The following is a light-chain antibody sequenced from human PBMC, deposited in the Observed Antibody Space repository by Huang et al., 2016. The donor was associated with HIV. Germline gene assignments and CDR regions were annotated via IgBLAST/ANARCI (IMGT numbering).Light chain of an antibody. V-gene: IGKV1-39*01. CDR1: QNVGTY. CDR3: QQSYGALSS. Sequence: IQMTQSPTSLSASVGDRVFISCRTSQNVGTYLNRYQQKPGQAPKLLISSASTLHSGVPSRFSGGGSGTVFTLTIRGLQFDDFATYFCQQSYGALSSFGPGTRL. CDR2: SAS. J-gene: IGKJ5*01.